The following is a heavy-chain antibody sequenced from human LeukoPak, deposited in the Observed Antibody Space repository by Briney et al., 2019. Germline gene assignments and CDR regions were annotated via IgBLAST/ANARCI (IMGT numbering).Heavy chain of an antibody. D-gene: IGHD3-16*01. CDR1: GGSISSYY. J-gene: IGHJ6*03. V-gene: IGHV4-59*01. CDR2: IHYSGST. CDR3: ARETSQKGAHYMDV. Sequence: SETLSLTCTVSGGSISSYYWSWIRQPPGKGLEWIGYIHYSGSTNYNPSLKSRVTISVDTSKNQFSLKLSSVTAADTAVYYCARETSQKGAHYMDVWGKGTTVTISS.